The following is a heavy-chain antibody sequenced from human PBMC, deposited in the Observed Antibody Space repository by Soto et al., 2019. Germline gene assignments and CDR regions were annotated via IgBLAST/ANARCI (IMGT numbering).Heavy chain of an antibody. D-gene: IGHD6-19*01. CDR3: AKVANIAVPATPPDY. J-gene: IGHJ4*02. CDR1: GLTFGSYG. V-gene: IGHV3-30*18. CDR2: ISYDGSNK. Sequence: QVQLVESGGGVVQPGRSLRLSCAASGLTFGSYGMHWVRQAPGKGLEWVAVISYDGSNKYYGDSVKGRFTISRDNSKSTLYLQMNSLRAEDTAVYYCAKVANIAVPATPPDYWGQGTLVTVSS.